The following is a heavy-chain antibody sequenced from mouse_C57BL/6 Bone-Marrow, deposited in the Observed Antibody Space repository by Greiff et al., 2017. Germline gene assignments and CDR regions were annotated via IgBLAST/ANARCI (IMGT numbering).Heavy chain of an antibody. CDR3: ARSYGSSYFDY. CDR1: GYTFTNSW. J-gene: IGHJ2*01. V-gene: IGHV1-63*01. D-gene: IGHD1-1*01. CDR2: IYPGGGYT. Sequence: QVHVKQSGAELVGPGTSVKMSCKASGYTFTNSWLGWAKQRPGHGLEWIGDIYPGGGYTNYNAKFKGKATLTADKSSSTAYMQFSSLTSEDSAIYYCARSYGSSYFDYWGQGTTLTVSA.